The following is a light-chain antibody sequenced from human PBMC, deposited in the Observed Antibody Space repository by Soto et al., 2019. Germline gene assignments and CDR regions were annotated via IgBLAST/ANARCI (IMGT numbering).Light chain of an antibody. CDR2: WAS. V-gene: IGKV4-1*01. CDR1: QSVLYSSNHRNY. CDR3: QQYYSIPPT. Sequence: VMTESPDSLAVSLGEGATIDCKSSQSVLYSSNHRNYLAWYQQKPGQPPKLLIYWASTRESGVPDRFSGSGYGTDFTLTISSLQAEDVAVYYCQQYYSIPPTFGQGTKVDIK. J-gene: IGKJ1*01.